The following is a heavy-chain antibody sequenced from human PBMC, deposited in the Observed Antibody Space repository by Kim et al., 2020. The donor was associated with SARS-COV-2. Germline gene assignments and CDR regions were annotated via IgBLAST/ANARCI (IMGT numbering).Heavy chain of an antibody. Sequence: GGSLTLSCAASGFTFSSYSMNWVRQAPGKGLERVSSISSSSSYIYYADSGKGRFTISSDNAKNSLFLQMNSLKAEETAVYYCSRGGIVGATTLGYWGQGTLVTVSS. D-gene: IGHD1-26*01. V-gene: IGHV3-21*01. J-gene: IGHJ4*02. CDR1: GFTFSSYS. CDR2: ISSSSSYI. CDR3: SRGGIVGATTLGY.